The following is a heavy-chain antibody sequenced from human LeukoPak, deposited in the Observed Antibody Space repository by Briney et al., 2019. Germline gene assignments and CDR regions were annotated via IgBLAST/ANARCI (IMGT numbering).Heavy chain of an antibody. Sequence: SETLSLTCAVYGGSFNDYFWSWIRQSPGKGLEWIGEINHSGSTIYNPSFKSRVTISVDTSKNQVSLKLSSVTAADTAVYYCARGRIASGAYYYYMDVWGKGTTVTVSS. D-gene: IGHD2-21*01. CDR1: GGSFNDYF. CDR3: ARGRIASGAYYYYMDV. V-gene: IGHV4-34*01. CDR2: INHSGST. J-gene: IGHJ6*03.